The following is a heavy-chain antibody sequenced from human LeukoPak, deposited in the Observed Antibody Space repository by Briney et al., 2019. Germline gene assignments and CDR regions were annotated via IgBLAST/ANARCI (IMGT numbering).Heavy chain of an antibody. Sequence: SVKLSCNASVGTVTSYAISWIRQRPGQGLGWMWGIIPIVGTANCAQKFQGRVTITADESTSTAYMELSSLRSEDTAVYYCARDRVAVDSKGFDPWGQGTLVTVSS. V-gene: IGHV1-69*13. CDR2: IIPIVGTA. CDR3: ARDRVAVDSKGFDP. J-gene: IGHJ5*02. CDR1: VGTVTSYA. D-gene: IGHD6-19*01.